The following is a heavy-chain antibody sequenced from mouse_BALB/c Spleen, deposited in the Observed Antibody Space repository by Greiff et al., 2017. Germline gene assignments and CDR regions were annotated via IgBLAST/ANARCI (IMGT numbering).Heavy chain of an antibody. CDR2: ISYSGST. D-gene: IGHD3-1*01. V-gene: IGHV3-2*02. CDR3: VGTRGFYYFDY. Sequence: EVKLLESGPGLVKPSQSLSLTCTVTGYSITSDYAWNWIRQFPGNKLEWMGYISYSGSTSYNPSLKSRISITRDTSKNQFFLQLNSVTTEDTATYYCVGTRGFYYFDYWGQGTTLTVSS. CDR1: GYSITSDYA. J-gene: IGHJ2*01.